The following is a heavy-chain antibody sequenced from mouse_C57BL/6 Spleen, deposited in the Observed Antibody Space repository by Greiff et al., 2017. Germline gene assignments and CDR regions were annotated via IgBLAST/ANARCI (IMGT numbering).Heavy chain of an antibody. Sequence: EVMLVESGGGLVKPGGSLKLSCAASGFTFSDYGMHWVRQAPEKGLEWVAYISSGSSTIYYADTVKGRFTISRDNAKNTLFLQMTSLRSEDTAMYYCVYCNFLFAYWGQGTLVTVSA. CDR3: VYCNFLFAY. V-gene: IGHV5-17*01. D-gene: IGHD2-1*01. J-gene: IGHJ3*01. CDR2: ISSGSSTI. CDR1: GFTFSDYG.